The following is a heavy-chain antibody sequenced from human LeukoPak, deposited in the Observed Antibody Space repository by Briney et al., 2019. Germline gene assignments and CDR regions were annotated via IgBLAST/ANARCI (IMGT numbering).Heavy chain of an antibody. D-gene: IGHD3-22*01. Sequence: GGPLRLSCAASGFTFDDYVMSWVRQSPGKGLEWVSGINWNGGSTGYADSVKGRFTISRDNAKNSLYLQMNSLRAEDTALYYCARDEGAAYYDSSGYYSLVDYWGQGTLVTVSS. CDR2: INWNGGST. J-gene: IGHJ4*02. CDR1: GFTFDDYV. CDR3: ARDEGAAYYDSSGYYSLVDY. V-gene: IGHV3-20*04.